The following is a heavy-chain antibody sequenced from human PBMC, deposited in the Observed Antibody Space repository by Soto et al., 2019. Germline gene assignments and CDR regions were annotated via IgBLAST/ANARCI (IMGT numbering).Heavy chain of an antibody. CDR3: ARGKHFLTSSYFYGMDV. CDR1: GGSFSGYY. Sequence: QVQLQQWGAGLLKPSETLSLTCTVYGGSFSGYYWSWIRQPPGKGLEWIGEINHSGSTNYNPSLKSRVTISVDMSKNQLSLKLTSVTAADTAVYYCARGKHFLTSSYFYGMDVWGQGTTVTVSS. CDR2: INHSGST. V-gene: IGHV4-34*01. J-gene: IGHJ6*02. D-gene: IGHD7-27*01.